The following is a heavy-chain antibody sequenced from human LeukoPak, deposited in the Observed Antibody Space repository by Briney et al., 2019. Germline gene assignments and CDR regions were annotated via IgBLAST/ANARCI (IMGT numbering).Heavy chain of an antibody. CDR1: GGSISSYY. J-gene: IGHJ4*02. Sequence: SETLSLTCTVSGGSISSYYWSWIRQPPGKGLEWIGSIYHSGSTYYNPSLKSRVTISVDTSKNQFSLKLSSVTAADTAVYYCTGSGSEWGQGTLVTVSS. V-gene: IGHV4-59*04. CDR3: TGSGSE. CDR2: IYHSGST. D-gene: IGHD3-10*01.